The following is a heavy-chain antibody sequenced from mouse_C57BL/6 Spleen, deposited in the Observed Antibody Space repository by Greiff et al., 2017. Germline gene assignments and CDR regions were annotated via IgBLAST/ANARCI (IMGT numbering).Heavy chain of an antibody. CDR2: IYPGSGNT. J-gene: IGHJ2*01. D-gene: IGHD2-5*01. Sequence: VQLQQSGPELVKPGASVKISCKASGYSFTSYYIHWVKQRPGQGLEWIGWIYPGSGNTKYNEKFKGKATLTADTSSSTAYMQLSSLTSEDSAVYYCAKNSNYLYYFDYWGQGTTLTVSS. V-gene: IGHV1-66*01. CDR1: GYSFTSYY. CDR3: AKNSNYLYYFDY.